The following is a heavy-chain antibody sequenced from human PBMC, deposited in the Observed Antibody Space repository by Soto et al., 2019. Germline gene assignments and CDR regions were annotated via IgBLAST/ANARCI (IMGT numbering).Heavy chain of an antibody. V-gene: IGHV3-48*01. CDR3: ARDLSTIFPYYYGMDV. D-gene: IGHD3-3*01. J-gene: IGHJ6*02. Sequence: GVLRLSCAASGLTLSTSSMNWVRQAPGKGLEWMAYIRSHTSVTAYADSVKGRFTISRDNSKNTLYLQMNSLRAEDTAVYYCARDLSTIFPYYYGMDVWGQGTTVTVSS. CDR2: IRSHTSVT. CDR1: GLTLSTSS.